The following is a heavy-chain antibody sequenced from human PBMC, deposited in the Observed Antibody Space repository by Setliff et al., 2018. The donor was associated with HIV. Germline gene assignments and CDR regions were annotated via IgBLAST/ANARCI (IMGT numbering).Heavy chain of an antibody. CDR3: ASWYYDSSGYYWYFDL. D-gene: IGHD3-22*01. V-gene: IGHV4-4*09. J-gene: IGHJ2*01. Sequence: SETLSLTCTVSGGSISSYYWSWIRQPPGKGLEWIGYIYTSGSTNYNPSLKSRVTISVDTSKNQFSLKLSSVTAADTAVYYCASWYYDSSGYYWYFDLWGRGTLVTVSS. CDR2: IYTSGST. CDR1: GGSISSYY.